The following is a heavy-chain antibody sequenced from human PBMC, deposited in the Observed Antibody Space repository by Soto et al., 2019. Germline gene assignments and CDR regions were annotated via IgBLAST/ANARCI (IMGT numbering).Heavy chain of an antibody. D-gene: IGHD3-22*01. CDR1: GYSFTSYW. V-gene: IGHV5-51*01. Sequence: PGESLKISCKGSGYSFTSYWIGWVRQMPGKGLEWMGIIYPGDSDTRYSPSFQGQVTISADKSISTAYLQWSSLKASDTAMYYCARRSGYYDSSGYYYGPIDYWGQGTLVTVS. CDR2: IYPGDSDT. J-gene: IGHJ4*02. CDR3: ARRSGYYDSSGYYYGPIDY.